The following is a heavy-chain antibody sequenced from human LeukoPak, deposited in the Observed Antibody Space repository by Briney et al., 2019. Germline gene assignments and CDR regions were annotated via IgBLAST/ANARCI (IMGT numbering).Heavy chain of an antibody. D-gene: IGHD1-1*01. V-gene: IGHV3-23*01. CDR3: ARDYPTSGIVTIFDY. CDR1: GFTFNNYA. CDR2: ITASGGST. Sequence: GGSLRLSCASSGFTFNNYAMTWVRQAPGKGLEWVSSITASGGSTYCADSVKGRFTISRDNSKNTLYLQMSSLRAEDTTVYYCARDYPTSGIVTIFDYWGQGTLVTVSS. J-gene: IGHJ4*02.